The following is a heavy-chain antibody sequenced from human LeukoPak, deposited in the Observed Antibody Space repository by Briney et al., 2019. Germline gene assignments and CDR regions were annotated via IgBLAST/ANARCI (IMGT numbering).Heavy chain of an antibody. D-gene: IGHD3-10*01. CDR3: GRGMRDYYGLDY. V-gene: IGHV3-74*01. Sequence: GGSLRLSCAASGFIFSSFWMHWVRQVPGKGLVWVSHTNSDVSTTDYADSVRCRFTISRDNAKNTLYLQMNRLTVEDTAVYYCGRGMRDYYGLDYWGQGILVTVSS. CDR1: GFIFSSFW. J-gene: IGHJ4*02. CDR2: TNSDVSTT.